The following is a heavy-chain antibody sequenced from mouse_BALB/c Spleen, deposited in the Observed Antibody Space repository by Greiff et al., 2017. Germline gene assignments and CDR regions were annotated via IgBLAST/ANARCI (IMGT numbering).Heavy chain of an antibody. D-gene: IGHD4-1*02. CDR2: ISSGSSTI. CDR1: GFTFSSFG. Sequence: EVNVVESGGGLVQPGGSRKLSCAASGFTFSSFGMHWVRQAPEKGLEWVAYISSGSSTIYYADTVKGRFTISRDNPKNTLFLQMTSLRSEDTAMYYCARRQLGQYYAMDYWGQGTSVTVSS. J-gene: IGHJ4*01. V-gene: IGHV5-17*02. CDR3: ARRQLGQYYAMDY.